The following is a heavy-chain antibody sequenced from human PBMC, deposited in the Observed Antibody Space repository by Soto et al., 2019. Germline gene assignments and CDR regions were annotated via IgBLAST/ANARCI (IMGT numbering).Heavy chain of an antibody. V-gene: IGHV3-9*01. D-gene: IGHD1-1*01. CDR2: ISWNSGSI. J-gene: IGHJ3*02. Sequence: LSLSCAASGFTFDDYAMHWVRQAPGKGLEWVSGISWNSGSIGYADSVKGRFTISRDNAKNSLYLQMNSLRAEDTALYYCAKGYNWNDGAFDIWGQGTMVTVSS. CDR3: AKGYNWNDGAFDI. CDR1: GFTFDDYA.